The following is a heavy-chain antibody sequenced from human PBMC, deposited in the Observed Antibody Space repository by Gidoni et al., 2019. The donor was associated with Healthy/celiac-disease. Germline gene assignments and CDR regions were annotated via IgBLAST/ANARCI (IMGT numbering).Heavy chain of an antibody. Sequence: EVQLVESGGGLVQTGGSLRPSCAASGFTFSSYWMHWVRQAPGKGLVWVSRINSDGSSTSYADSVKGRFTISRDNAKNTLYLQMNSLRAEDTAVYYCAREDGWIQLWSTSNWFDPWGQGTLVTVSS. D-gene: IGHD5-18*01. J-gene: IGHJ5*02. V-gene: IGHV3-74*01. CDR3: AREDGWIQLWSTSNWFDP. CDR2: INSDGSST. CDR1: GFTFSSYW.